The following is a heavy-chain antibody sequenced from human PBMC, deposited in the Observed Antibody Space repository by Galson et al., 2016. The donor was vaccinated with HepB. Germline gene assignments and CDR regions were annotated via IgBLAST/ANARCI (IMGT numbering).Heavy chain of an antibody. Sequence: SLRLSCAASGFTFRTCGMHWVRQAPGKGLEWVASISYDGNTKYYVDSVKGRFTISRDNSENTLILQMNSLRGEDTAVYYCARDLNWYDKAYFDYWGQGALVTVSS. J-gene: IGHJ4*02. CDR3: ARDLNWYDKAYFDY. D-gene: IGHD1-1*01. V-gene: IGHV3-30*03. CDR1: GFTFRTCG. CDR2: ISYDGNTK.